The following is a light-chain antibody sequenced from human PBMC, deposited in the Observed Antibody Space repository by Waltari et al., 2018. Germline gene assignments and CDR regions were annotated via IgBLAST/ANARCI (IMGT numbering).Light chain of an antibody. CDR2: DVS. CDR3: SSQSSNDVVL. J-gene: IGLJ2*01. Sequence: QSALTQPASVSGSPGQSVTIFCAGTSNDVGGYNFFSWCQEHPGQAPRVIIYDVSDRPSGVSDRFSGSKSGNTDSLTISGLQAEDEADYYCSSQSSNDVVLFGGGTKLTVL. V-gene: IGLV2-14*01. CDR1: SNDVGGYNF.